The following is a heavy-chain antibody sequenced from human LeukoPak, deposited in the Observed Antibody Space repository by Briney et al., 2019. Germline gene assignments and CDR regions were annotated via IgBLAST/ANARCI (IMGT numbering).Heavy chain of an antibody. CDR3: AKSPPLMITFGGVIAS. J-gene: IGHJ4*02. D-gene: IGHD3-16*02. V-gene: IGHV3-23*01. CDR2: ISGSGGST. Sequence: GGSLRLSCAASGFTFSSYAMSWVRQAPGKGLEWVSAISGSGGSTYYADSVKGRFTISRDNSKNTLYLQMNSLRAEDTAVYYCAKSPPLMITFGGVIASWGQGTLVTVSS. CDR1: GFTFSSYA.